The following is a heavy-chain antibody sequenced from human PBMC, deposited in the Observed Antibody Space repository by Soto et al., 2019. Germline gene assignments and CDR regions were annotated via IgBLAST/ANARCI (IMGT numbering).Heavy chain of an antibody. CDR2: ASYSGST. CDR3: ARLHGDCISTSCYGFYGMDV. Sequence: QLQLQESGPGLVKPSETLSLTCTVSGGSIRSSSYYWGWIRQPPRKGLEWIGSASYSGSTYYNPSLKNRVAMPVDTSNNQLSRKRSSVTAADKTVYYCARLHGDCISTSCYGFYGMDVWGQGTTVTVSS. CDR1: GGSIRSSSYY. V-gene: IGHV4-39*01. D-gene: IGHD2-2*01. J-gene: IGHJ6*02.